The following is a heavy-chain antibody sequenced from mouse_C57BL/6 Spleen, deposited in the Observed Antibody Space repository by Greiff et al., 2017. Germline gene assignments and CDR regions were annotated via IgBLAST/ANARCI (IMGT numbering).Heavy chain of an antibody. J-gene: IGHJ2*01. CDR2: INPGSGST. D-gene: IGHD3-3*01. V-gene: IGHV1-55*01. CDR3: ARAWTYFDY. Sequence: QVQLQQPGAELVKPGASVKMSCKASGYTFTSYRITWVKQRPGQSLEWIGDINPGSGSTNYNEKFKSKATLTVDTSSSTAYMQLSHLTSEDSAVYYSARAWTYFDYWGQGTTLTVSS. CDR1: GYTFTSYR.